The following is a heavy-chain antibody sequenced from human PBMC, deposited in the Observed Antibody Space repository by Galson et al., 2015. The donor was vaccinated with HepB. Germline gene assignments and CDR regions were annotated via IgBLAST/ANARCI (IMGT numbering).Heavy chain of an antibody. CDR2: ISSTSSYT. D-gene: IGHD6-13*01. V-gene: IGHV3-11*05. CDR3: ARDRGSSSWYDY. J-gene: IGHJ4*02. CDR1: GFTFSDYY. Sequence: SLRLSCAASGFTFSDYYMTWIRQAPGKGLEWVSCISSTSSYTNYADSVKGRFTISRDNAKNSLYLQMNSLRAEDTAVYYCARDRGSSSWYDYWGQGTLVTVSS.